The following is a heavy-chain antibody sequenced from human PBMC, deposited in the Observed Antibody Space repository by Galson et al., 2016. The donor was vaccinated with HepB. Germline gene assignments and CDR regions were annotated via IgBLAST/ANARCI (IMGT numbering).Heavy chain of an antibody. CDR3: VRDQGWYNH. CDR2: ISGNGGTT. J-gene: IGHJ5*02. D-gene: IGHD6-19*01. Sequence: SLRLSCAASGFIFNAYAVHWVRQAPGKGLEFVSAISGNGGTTHYPDSVKGRFTISRDNSKNTLYLQMSSLRADDTAVYYCVRDQGWYNHWGQGTLVTASS. V-gene: IGHV3-64D*06. CDR1: GFIFNAYA.